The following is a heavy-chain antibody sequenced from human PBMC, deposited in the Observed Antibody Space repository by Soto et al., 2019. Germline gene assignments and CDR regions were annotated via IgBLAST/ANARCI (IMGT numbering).Heavy chain of an antibody. V-gene: IGHV1-69*02. Sequence: AASVKVSCKASGGTFSSYTIIWVRQAPGQGLEWMGRIIPILGIANYAQKFQGRVTITADKSTSTAYMELSSLRSEDTAVYYCASLYEYSSSLGGHWASPWGQGTLVTVSS. D-gene: IGHD6-6*01. CDR1: GGTFSSYT. CDR3: ASLYEYSSSLGGHWASP. J-gene: IGHJ5*02. CDR2: IIPILGIA.